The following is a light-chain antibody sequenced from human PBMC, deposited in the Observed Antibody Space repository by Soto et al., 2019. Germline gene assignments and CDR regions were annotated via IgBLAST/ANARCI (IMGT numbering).Light chain of an antibody. CDR2: GAS. V-gene: IGKV3-15*01. J-gene: IGKJ4*01. CDR3: HQYNNWPLT. Sequence: ELVMTQSPATLSVSPGERVTLSCRASQSVSSNLAWFQQKAGQAPRLLIYGASTRATGIPARFSGSGSGTEFTLTISSPQSEDFAVYYCHQYNNWPLTFGGGTKVEIK. CDR1: QSVSSN.